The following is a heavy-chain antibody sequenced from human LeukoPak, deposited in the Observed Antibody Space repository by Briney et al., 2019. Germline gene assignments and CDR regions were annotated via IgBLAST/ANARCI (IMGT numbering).Heavy chain of an antibody. CDR1: GFTFSSYG. V-gene: IGHV3-30*03. CDR2: ISYDGRSK. J-gene: IGHJ4*02. CDR3: ARERTVMVSREFDY. D-gene: IGHD5-18*01. Sequence: GGSLSLSCAASGFTFSSYGMHWVRRAPGKGLEWVAVISYDGRSKYYADSVKGRFTISRDNSKSTLNLQMNSLRAEDTAVYYCARERTVMVSREFDYGGQGTLVIVSS.